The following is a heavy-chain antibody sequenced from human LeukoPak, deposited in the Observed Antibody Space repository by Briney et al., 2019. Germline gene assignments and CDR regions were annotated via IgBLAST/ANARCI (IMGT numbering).Heavy chain of an antibody. D-gene: IGHD3-10*01. J-gene: IGHJ4*02. CDR2: ISYDGSNK. CDR3: ARDKGILKHISMVRGVMVGYYFDY. V-gene: IGHV3-30-3*01. Sequence: PGRSLRLSCAASGFTFSNYAMHWVRQAPGKGLEWVAVISYDGSNKYYADSVKGRFTISRDNSKNTLYLQMNSLRAEDTAVYYCARDKGILKHISMVRGVMVGYYFDYWGQGTLVTVSS. CDR1: GFTFSNYA.